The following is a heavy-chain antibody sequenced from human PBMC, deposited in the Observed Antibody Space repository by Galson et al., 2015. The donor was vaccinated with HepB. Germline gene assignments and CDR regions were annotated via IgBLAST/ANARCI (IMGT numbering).Heavy chain of an antibody. D-gene: IGHD6-19*01. Sequence: SLRLSCAASGFIFSDFGMHWVRQAPGKGLEWVAVISYDGNTKHYADSVKGRFTVSRDNSKNMLFLEMSSLGAEDTALYYCSKDRALAGSYSSHYGMAIWGQGTTVAVSS. CDR3: SKDRALAGSYSSHYGMAI. CDR2: ISYDGNTK. CDR1: GFIFSDFG. V-gene: IGHV3-30*18. J-gene: IGHJ6*02.